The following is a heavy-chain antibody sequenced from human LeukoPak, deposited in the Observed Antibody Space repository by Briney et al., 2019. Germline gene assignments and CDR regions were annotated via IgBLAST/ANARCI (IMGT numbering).Heavy chain of an antibody. D-gene: IGHD3-10*01. CDR2: IYYSGST. V-gene: IGHV4-59*01. CDR3: ARVIIPRGGDAFDI. CDR1: GGSISSYY. Sequence: PSETLSLTCTVPGGSISSYYWSWIRQPPGKGLEWIGYIYYSGSTNYNPSLKSRVTISVDTSKNQFSLKLSSVTAADTAVYYCARVIIPRGGDAFDIWGQGTMVTVSS. J-gene: IGHJ3*02.